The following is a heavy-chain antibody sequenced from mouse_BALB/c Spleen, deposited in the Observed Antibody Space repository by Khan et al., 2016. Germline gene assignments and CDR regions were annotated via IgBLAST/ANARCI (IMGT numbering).Heavy chain of an antibody. D-gene: IGHD2-14*01. V-gene: IGHV5-17*02. CDR2: ISSGSSTI. Sequence: EVELVESGGGLVQPGGSRKLSCAASGFTFSSFGMHWVRQAPEKGLEWVAYISSGSSTIYYADTVKGRFTISRDNPKNTLFLQMTSLRSEDTAMYYCARYYRYDYAMDYWGQGTSGTVSS. CDR1: GFTFSSFG. CDR3: ARYYRYDYAMDY. J-gene: IGHJ4*01.